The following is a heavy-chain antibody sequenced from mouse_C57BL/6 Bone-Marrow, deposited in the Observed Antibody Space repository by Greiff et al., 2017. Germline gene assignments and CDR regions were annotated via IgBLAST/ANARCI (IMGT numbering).Heavy chain of an antibody. CDR1: GYSFTDYY. D-gene: IGHD2-3*01. CDR2: INPNYGTT. J-gene: IGHJ3*01. V-gene: IGHV1-39*01. CDR3: AEGWLIRDLAY. Sequence: VQLQQPGPELVKPGASVKISCKASGYSFTDYYMHWVKQSNGKSLEWIGVINPNYGTTSYNQKFKGKDTLTVDQSSSTAYMQLNSLTCRDSAVYYCAEGWLIRDLAYWGQGTMVTVSA.